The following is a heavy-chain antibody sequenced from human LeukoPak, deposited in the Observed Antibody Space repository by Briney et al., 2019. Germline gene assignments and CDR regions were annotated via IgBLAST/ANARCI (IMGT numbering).Heavy chain of an antibody. J-gene: IGHJ4*02. CDR2: TRYDGSNE. CDR1: GFTFSSYG. D-gene: IGHD5-18*01. Sequence: QSGGSLRLSCTASGFTFSSYGMHWVRQAPGKGLEWVAFTRYDGSNEYYADSVKGRFTISRDNSKNTVYLQMNSLRAEDTAVYYCAKGSRGDTWIQLWLFDYWGQGTLVTVSS. V-gene: IGHV3-30*02. CDR3: AKGSRGDTWIQLWLFDY.